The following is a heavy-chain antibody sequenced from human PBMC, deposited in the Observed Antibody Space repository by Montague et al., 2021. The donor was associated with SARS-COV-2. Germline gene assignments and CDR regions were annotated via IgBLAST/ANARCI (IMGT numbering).Heavy chain of an antibody. CDR2: IFYSGST. J-gene: IGHJ4*02. V-gene: IGHV4-39*01. D-gene: IGHD3-10*01. Sequence: SETLSLTCTVSGGSISSSSYYWGWIRQPPGKGLEWIGSIFYSGSTDYNPSLKSRVTISVDTSKNQFSLKLSSVTAADTAVYYCASMVRAQVYYFDYCGQGTLVTVSS. CDR1: GGSISSSSYY. CDR3: ASMVRAQVYYFDY.